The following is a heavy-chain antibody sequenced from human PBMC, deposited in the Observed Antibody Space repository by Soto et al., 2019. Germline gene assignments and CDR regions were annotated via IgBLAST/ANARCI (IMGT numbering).Heavy chain of an antibody. CDR1: GFTFTGYI. V-gene: IGHV3-21*06. Sequence: GGSLRLSCEASGFTFTGYIMNWVRQAPGKGLEWVSSISSTTNYIYYGDSMKGRFTISRDNAKNSLYLEMNSLRAEDTAVYYCARESEDLTSNFDYWGQGTLVTVSS. CDR2: ISSTTNYI. J-gene: IGHJ4*02. CDR3: ARESEDLTSNFDY.